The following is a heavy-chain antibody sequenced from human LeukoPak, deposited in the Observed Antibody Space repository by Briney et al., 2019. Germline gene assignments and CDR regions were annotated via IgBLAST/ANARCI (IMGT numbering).Heavy chain of an antibody. CDR1: GFTFSSYW. D-gene: IGHD5-24*01. V-gene: IGHV3-7*01. Sequence: GGSLRLSCAVSGFTFSSYWMSWVRQAPGKGLERVANIKQDGSEKYYVDSVKGRFTISRDNAKNSLYLQMSSLRAEDTAVYYCARVCRDGYNGYYYYYYYMDVWGKGTTVTVSS. J-gene: IGHJ6*03. CDR3: ARVCRDGYNGYYYYYYYMDV. CDR2: IKQDGSEK.